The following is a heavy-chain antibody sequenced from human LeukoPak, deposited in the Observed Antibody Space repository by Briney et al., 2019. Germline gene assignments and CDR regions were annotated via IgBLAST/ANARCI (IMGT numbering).Heavy chain of an antibody. J-gene: IGHJ4*02. D-gene: IGHD1-1*01. CDR1: EFTFSYYG. CDR3: ARDLGTTEPSY. CDR2: IRYDGSDKYDGSDK. Sequence: PGGSLRLSCEASEFTFSYYGMHWVRQAPGKGPEWVAFIRYDGSDKYDGSDKYYADSVKGRFTISRDNSKNTLYLQMNSLRAEDTAVYYCARDLGTTEPSYWGQGTLVTVSS. V-gene: IGHV3-30*02.